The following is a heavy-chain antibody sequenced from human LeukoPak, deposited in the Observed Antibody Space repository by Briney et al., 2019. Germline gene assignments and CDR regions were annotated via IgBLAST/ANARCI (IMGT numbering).Heavy chain of an antibody. CDR2: IYYSGST. CDR1: GGSISSSSYY. D-gene: IGHD2-21*02. Sequence: NPSETLSLTCTVSGGSISSSSYYWGWIRQPPGKGLEWIGSIYYSGSTYYNPSLKSRVTISVDTSKNQFSLKLSSVSAADTAVYYCAREQIVVVTAPWRDAFDIWGQGTMVTVSS. V-gene: IGHV4-39*07. CDR3: AREQIVVVTAPWRDAFDI. J-gene: IGHJ3*02.